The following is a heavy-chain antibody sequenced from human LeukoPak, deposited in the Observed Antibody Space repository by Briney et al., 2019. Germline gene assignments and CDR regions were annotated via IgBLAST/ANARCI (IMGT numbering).Heavy chain of an antibody. Sequence: SETLSLTCTVSGGSISSSSYYWGWIRQPPGKGLEWIGSIYYSGSTYYNPSLKSRVTISVDTSKNQFSLKLSSVTAADTAVYYCARLYFRGYPTLWGQGTLVTVSS. V-gene: IGHV4-39*01. CDR2: IYYSGST. CDR1: GGSISSSSYY. CDR3: ARLYFRGYPTL. J-gene: IGHJ4*02. D-gene: IGHD3-10*02.